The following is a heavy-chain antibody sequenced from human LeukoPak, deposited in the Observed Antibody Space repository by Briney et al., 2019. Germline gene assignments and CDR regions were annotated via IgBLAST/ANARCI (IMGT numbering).Heavy chain of an antibody. D-gene: IGHD1-26*01. Sequence: PSETLSLTCTVSGDSISNSRWWTWVRHSPGKGLEWIGEIYRGGSAKYNPSLKSRVTMSMDKSKNRFSLELNSVTAADTAVYYCARVGYNGFGVLDYWGQGNLVTVSS. CDR2: IYRGGSA. V-gene: IGHV4-4*02. CDR3: ARVGYNGFGVLDY. CDR1: GDSISNSRW. J-gene: IGHJ4*02.